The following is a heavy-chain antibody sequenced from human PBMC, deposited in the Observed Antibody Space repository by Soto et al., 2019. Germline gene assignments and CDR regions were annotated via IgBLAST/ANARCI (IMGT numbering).Heavy chain of an antibody. J-gene: IGHJ4*02. CDR3: AKDGSWGDHYYFDN. V-gene: IGHV3-23*01. CDR2: ISRSGGST. D-gene: IGHD2-21*02. CDR1: GFMFSSYA. Sequence: LRLSCAVSGFMFSSYAMTWVRQAPGKGLEWVSSISRSGGSTYYSDSVRGRFTISRDNSKKMLYLEMNSLKGDDTAVYYCAKDGSWGDHYYFDNWGQGTLVTVSS.